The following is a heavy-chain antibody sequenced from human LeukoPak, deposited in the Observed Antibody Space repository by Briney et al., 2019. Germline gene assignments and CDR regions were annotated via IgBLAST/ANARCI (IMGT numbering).Heavy chain of an antibody. Sequence: PGGSLRLSCIPSGFSFSSYGMHWVRQAPGKGLEWVAVIWSHGNRKHHSDSVEGRFAISRDNSKNSLYLQMNSLRAEDTAVYYCVRLSDARPSSWGQGTLVTVSS. V-gene: IGHV3-33*01. CDR2: IWSHGNRK. J-gene: IGHJ5*02. CDR3: VRLSDARPSS. CDR1: GFSFSSYG.